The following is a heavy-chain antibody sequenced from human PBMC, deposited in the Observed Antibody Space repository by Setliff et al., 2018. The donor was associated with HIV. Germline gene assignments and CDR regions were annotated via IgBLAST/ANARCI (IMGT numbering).Heavy chain of an antibody. Sequence: SETLSLTCSVSGAPVSSGPYYWGWIRQPPGKGLEWIATIHYTGSTYYNPSLKNRVTISADTSKKQVSLRLTSVTAADTAIYYRARHVVALGIVVLPAGALDVWGPGTLVTVCS. CDR1: GAPVSSGPYY. CDR3: ARHVVALGIVVLPAGALDV. D-gene: IGHD2-2*01. V-gene: IGHV4-39*01. CDR2: IHYTGST. J-gene: IGHJ4*02.